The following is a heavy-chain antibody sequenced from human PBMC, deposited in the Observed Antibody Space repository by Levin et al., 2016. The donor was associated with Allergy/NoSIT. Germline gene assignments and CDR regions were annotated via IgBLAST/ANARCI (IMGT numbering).Heavy chain of an antibody. CDR3: ARTYIGYYFDY. V-gene: IGHV2-26*01. Sequence: WIRQPPGKALEWLAHIFSNDEKSYSTSLKSRLTISKDTSKSQVVLTMTNMDPVDTATYYCARTYIGYYFDYWGQGTLVTVSS. D-gene: IGHD2-15*01. CDR2: IFSNDEK. J-gene: IGHJ4*02.